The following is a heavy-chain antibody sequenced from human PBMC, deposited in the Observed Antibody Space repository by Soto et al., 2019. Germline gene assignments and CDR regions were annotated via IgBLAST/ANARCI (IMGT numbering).Heavy chain of an antibody. Sequence: LRLSCVISVFPFGANAMSWVRQAPGKGLEWVSGLSNTGRRTYYADSVKGRFTISRDNSENTVYLQMNSLRVEDTAVYYCATEMGASRGPFDNWGQGTLVTVSS. D-gene: IGHD3-10*01. CDR1: VFPFGANA. CDR3: ATEMGASRGPFDN. J-gene: IGHJ4*02. CDR2: LSNTGRRT. V-gene: IGHV3-23*01.